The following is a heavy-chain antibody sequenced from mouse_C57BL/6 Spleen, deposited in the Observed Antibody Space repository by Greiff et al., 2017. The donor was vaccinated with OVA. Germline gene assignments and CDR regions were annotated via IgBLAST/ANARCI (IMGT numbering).Heavy chain of an antibody. CDR1: GYSFTGYY. J-gene: IGHJ4*01. CDR2: INPSTGGT. Sequence: EVQLQQSGPELVKPGASVKISCKASGYSFTGYYMNWVKQSPEKSLEWIGEINPSTGGTTYNQKFKAKATLTVDKSSSTAYMQLKSLTSEDSAVYYCARRKFITTVDHYAMDYWGQGTSVTVSS. CDR3: ARRKFITTVDHYAMDY. D-gene: IGHD1-1*01. V-gene: IGHV1-42*01.